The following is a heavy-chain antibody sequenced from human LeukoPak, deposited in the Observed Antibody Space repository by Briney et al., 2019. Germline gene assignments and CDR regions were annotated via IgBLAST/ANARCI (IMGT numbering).Heavy chain of an antibody. D-gene: IGHD5-18*01. CDR1: GGTFSSYA. CDR2: IIPIFGTA. CDR3: ARPLRGGYSYPSPGVRSDYYYMDV. V-gene: IGHV1-69*13. J-gene: IGHJ6*03. Sequence: GASVKVSCKASGGTFSSYAISWVRQAPGQGLEWMGGIIPIFGTANYAQKFQGRVTITADESTSTAYMELSSLRSEDTAVYYCARPLRGGYSYPSPGVRSDYYYMDVWGKGTTVTVSS.